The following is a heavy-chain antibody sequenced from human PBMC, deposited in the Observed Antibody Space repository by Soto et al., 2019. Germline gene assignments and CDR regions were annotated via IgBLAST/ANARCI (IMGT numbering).Heavy chain of an antibody. J-gene: IGHJ6*02. CDR3: ARDLGYYYGMDV. V-gene: IGHV3-53*01. CDR2: IYSGGST. CDR1: GFTVSSNY. D-gene: IGHD3-16*01. Sequence: EVQLLDSGGGWVQPGGSLRLSCVASGFTVSSNYMSWVRQAPGKGLEWVSVIYSGGSTYYADSVKGRFTISRDNSKNTLYLQMNSLRAEDTAVYYCARDLGYYYGMDVWGQGTTVTVSS.